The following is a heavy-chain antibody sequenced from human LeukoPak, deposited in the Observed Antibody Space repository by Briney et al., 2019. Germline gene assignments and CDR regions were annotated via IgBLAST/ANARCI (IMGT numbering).Heavy chain of an antibody. V-gene: IGHV3-48*03. CDR3: AKPDMGSYFYLAH. CDR1: GFTFSSYE. Sequence: GGSLRLSCAASGFTFSSYEMTWVRQAPGKGLEWVSYISSSGSTIYYADSVKGRFTISRDNAKNSLYLQMNSLRAEHTAFYYCAKPDMGSYFYLAHWGQGTLVTVSS. CDR2: ISSSGSTI. J-gene: IGHJ4*02. D-gene: IGHD1-26*01.